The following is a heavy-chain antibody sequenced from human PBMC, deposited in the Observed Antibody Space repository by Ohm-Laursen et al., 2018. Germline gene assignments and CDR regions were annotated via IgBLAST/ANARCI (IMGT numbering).Heavy chain of an antibody. D-gene: IGHD3-22*01. CDR2: IIPILGIA. CDR1: GGTFSSYA. CDR3: AKCGITMTVVVTD. V-gene: IGHV1-69*04. Sequence: GASVKVSCKASGGTFSSYAISWVRQAPGQGLEWMGRIIPILGIANYAQKFQGRVTITADKSTSTAYMELSSLRSEDTAVYYCAKCGITMTVVVTDWGQGTLVTVSS. J-gene: IGHJ4*02.